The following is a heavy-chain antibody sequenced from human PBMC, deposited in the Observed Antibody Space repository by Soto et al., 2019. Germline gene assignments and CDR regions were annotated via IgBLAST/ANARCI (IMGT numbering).Heavy chain of an antibody. D-gene: IGHD5-12*01. CDR2: ISGSGGST. J-gene: IGHJ4*02. Sequence: EVQLLESGGGLVQLGGSLRLSCAASGFTFSSYAMSWVRQAPGKGLEWVSAISGSGGSTYYADSVKGRFTISRDNSKNTLYLQMNSLRAEDTAVYYCAIQDIVATITTLDYWGQGTLVTVSS. V-gene: IGHV3-23*01. CDR1: GFTFSSYA. CDR3: AIQDIVATITTLDY.